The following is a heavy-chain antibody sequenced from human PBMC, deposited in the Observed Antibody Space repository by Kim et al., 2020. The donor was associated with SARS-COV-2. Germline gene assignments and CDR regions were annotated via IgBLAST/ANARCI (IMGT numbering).Heavy chain of an antibody. J-gene: IGHJ6*02. CDR3: ARVSDFWGGYYYPNYGMDV. D-gene: IGHD3-3*01. Sequence: RVTISVDTAKNQFSLKLSSVTAADTAVYYCARVSDFWGGYYYPNYGMDVWGQGTTVTVSS. V-gene: IGHV4-31*02.